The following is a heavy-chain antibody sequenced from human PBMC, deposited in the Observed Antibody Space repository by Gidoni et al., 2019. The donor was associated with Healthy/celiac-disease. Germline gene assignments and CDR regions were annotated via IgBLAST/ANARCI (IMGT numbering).Heavy chain of an antibody. CDR2: ISSSSRYI. V-gene: IGHV3-21*01. CDR3: ARDSRGAFDY. D-gene: IGHD3-10*01. CDR1: GFTFSSYS. Sequence: EVQLVESGGGLVKPGGSLRLSCAASGFTFSSYSMNWVRQAPGKGLEWVSSISSSSRYIYYADSVKGRFTISRDNAKNSLYLQMNSLRAEDTAVYYCARDSRGAFDYWGQVTLVTVSS. J-gene: IGHJ4*02.